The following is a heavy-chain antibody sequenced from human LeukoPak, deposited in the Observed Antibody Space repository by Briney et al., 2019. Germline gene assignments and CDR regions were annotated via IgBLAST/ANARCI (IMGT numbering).Heavy chain of an antibody. CDR3: AKNMVRGVIMSSSFDY. CDR1: GFTFSSYD. CDR2: IRPSGDNT. Sequence: GGALRLSCAASGFTFSSYDTTWVRQAPGRGLEWVSSIRPSGDNTYYGDSVKGRFTISRDNSKNPLYLQMNSLRAEDTAVYYCAKNMVRGVIMSSSFDYWGQGTLVTVSS. V-gene: IGHV3-23*01. D-gene: IGHD3-10*01. J-gene: IGHJ4*02.